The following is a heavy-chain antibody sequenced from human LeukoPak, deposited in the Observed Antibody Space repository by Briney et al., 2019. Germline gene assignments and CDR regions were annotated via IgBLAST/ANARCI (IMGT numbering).Heavy chain of an antibody. J-gene: IGHJ5*02. CDR1: GGSISSGDYY. D-gene: IGHD3-10*01. V-gene: IGHV4-30-4*08. Sequence: SQTLSLTCTVSGGSISSGDYYWSWIRQPPGKGLEWIGYIYYSGSTYYNPSLKSRVTISVDTSKNQFSLKLSSVTAADTAVYYCARDQLDGSGHGWFDPWGQGTLVTVSS. CDR3: ARDQLDGSGHGWFDP. CDR2: IYYSGST.